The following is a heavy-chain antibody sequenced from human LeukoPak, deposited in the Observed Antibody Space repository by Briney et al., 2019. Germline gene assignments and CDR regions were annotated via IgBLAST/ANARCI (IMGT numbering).Heavy chain of an antibody. CDR3: AKAQAVAGAFGI. CDR2: ISWNSGSI. CDR1: GFTFDDYA. J-gene: IGHJ3*02. V-gene: IGHV3-9*01. D-gene: IGHD6-19*01. Sequence: GGSLRLSCAASGFTFDDYAMHWVRQAPGKGLEWVSGISWNSGSIGYADSVKGRFTISRDNAKNSLYLQMNSLRAEDTALYYCAKAQAVAGAFGIWGQGTMVTVSS.